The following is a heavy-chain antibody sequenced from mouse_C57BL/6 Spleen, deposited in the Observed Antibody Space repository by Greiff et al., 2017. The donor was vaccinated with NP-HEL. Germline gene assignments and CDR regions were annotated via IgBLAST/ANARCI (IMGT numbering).Heavy chain of an antibody. J-gene: IGHJ4*01. CDR3: VRSNRYYYAMDY. CDR1: GFSFNTYA. CDR2: IRSKSNNYAT. V-gene: IGHV10-1*01. D-gene: IGHD2-5*01. Sequence: GGGLVQPKGSLKLSCAASGFSFNTYAMNWVRQAPGKGLEWVARIRSKSNNYATYYADSVKDRFTISRDDSESMLYLQMNNLKTEDTAMYYCVRSNRYYYAMDYWGQGTSVTVSS.